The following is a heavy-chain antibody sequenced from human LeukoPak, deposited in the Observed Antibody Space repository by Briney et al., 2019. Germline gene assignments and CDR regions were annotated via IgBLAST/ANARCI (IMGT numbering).Heavy chain of an antibody. CDR2: IYYSGST. CDR1: GGSISGTPYY. V-gene: IGHV4-39*07. D-gene: IGHD3-3*01. J-gene: IGHJ4*02. Sequence: PSETLSLTCAISGGSISGTPYYWGWIRQPPGKGLEWIGSIYYSGSTYYNPSLKSRLTISVDTSKNQFSLKLSSVTAADTAVYYCPRASTIFGHFAYWGRGTLVTVSS. CDR3: PRASTIFGHFAY.